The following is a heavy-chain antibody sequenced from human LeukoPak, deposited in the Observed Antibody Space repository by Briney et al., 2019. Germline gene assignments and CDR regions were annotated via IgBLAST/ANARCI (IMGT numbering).Heavy chain of an antibody. CDR1: GGSISSYY. CDR2: IYTSGST. Sequence: PSETPSLTCTVSGGSISSYYWSWIRQPAGKGLEWIGRIYTSGSTNYNPALKSRVTMSVDTSKNQFSLKLSSVTAADSAVYYCARDYGDRSYYYYYMDVWGKGTTVTVSS. J-gene: IGHJ6*03. V-gene: IGHV4-4*07. CDR3: ARDYGDRSYYYYYMDV. D-gene: IGHD4-17*01.